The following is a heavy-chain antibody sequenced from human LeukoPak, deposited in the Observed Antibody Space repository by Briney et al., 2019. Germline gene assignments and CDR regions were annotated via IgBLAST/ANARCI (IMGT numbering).Heavy chain of an antibody. D-gene: IGHD2-15*01. CDR1: GGTFSSYA. CDR2: IIPILGIA. J-gene: IGHJ5*02. V-gene: IGHV1-69*04. Sequence: SVKVSCKASGGTFSSYAISWVRQAPGQGLEWMGRIIPILGIANYAQKFQGRVTITADKSTSTAYMELSSLRSEDTAVYYCARDEGWCSGGSCYPNQYNWFDPWGQGTLVTVSS. CDR3: ARDEGWCSGGSCYPNQYNWFDP.